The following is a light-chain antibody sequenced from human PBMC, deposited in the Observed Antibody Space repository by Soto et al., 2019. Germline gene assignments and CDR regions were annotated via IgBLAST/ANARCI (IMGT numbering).Light chain of an antibody. CDR2: AAS. CDR1: QGIRND. J-gene: IGKJ1*01. V-gene: IGKV1-6*01. CDR3: LQDYDYPWT. Sequence: AIQMTQSPSSLSASVGDRVTITCRASQGIRNDLGWYQQKPGKAPKLLIYAASSLQSGVPSRFGGSGSGTDFTLTISSLQPEDFAPYYCLQDYDYPWTFGQGTKVEIK.